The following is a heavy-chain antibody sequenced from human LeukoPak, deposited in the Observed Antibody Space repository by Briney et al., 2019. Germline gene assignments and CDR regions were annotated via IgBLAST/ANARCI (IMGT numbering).Heavy chain of an antibody. Sequence: GGSLRLSCAASGFTFSTYAMTLVRQAPGRGLEWVSTISGSSGSTDYADSVKGRFTVSRDNSRNTLYLQMHSVRVDDTAVYYCAKGLSATSMGIDYWGQGTLVTVSS. CDR2: ISGSSGST. J-gene: IGHJ4*02. CDR1: GFTFSTYA. V-gene: IGHV3-23*01. D-gene: IGHD4-17*01. CDR3: AKGLSATSMGIDY.